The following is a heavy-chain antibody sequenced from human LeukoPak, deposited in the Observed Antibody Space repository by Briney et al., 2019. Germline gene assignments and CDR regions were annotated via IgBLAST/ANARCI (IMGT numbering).Heavy chain of an antibody. CDR1: GFTFSSYA. V-gene: IGHV3-23*01. D-gene: IGHD6-19*01. Sequence: GGSLRLSCAASGFTFSSYAMSWVRQAPGKGLEWVSAISGSGGSTYYADSVKGRFTISRDNSKNTLYLQMSSLRAEDTAVYYCAKDSSGWYFFDYWGQGTLVTVSS. CDR3: AKDSSGWYFFDY. CDR2: ISGSGGST. J-gene: IGHJ4*02.